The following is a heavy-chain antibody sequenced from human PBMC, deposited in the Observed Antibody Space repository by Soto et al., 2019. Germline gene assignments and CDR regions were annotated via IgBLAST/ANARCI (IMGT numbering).Heavy chain of an antibody. CDR3: AGGRSITTSKSMDV. J-gene: IGHJ6*02. D-gene: IGHD3-3*01. CDR2: ISYDGSNK. Sequence: GGSLRLSCAASGFTFSSYAMHWVRQAPGKGLEWVAVISYDGSNKYYADSVKGRFTISRDNSKNTLYLQMNSLRAEDTAVYYCAGGRSITTSKSMDVWGQGTTVTVSS. CDR1: GFTFSSYA. V-gene: IGHV3-30-3*01.